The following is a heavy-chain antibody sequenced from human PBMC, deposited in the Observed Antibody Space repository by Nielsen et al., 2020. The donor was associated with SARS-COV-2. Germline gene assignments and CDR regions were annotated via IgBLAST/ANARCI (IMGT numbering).Heavy chain of an antibody. CDR3: AKATTVTTSPI. D-gene: IGHD4-17*01. CDR2: ISGSGGST. CDR1: GFTFSSYA. J-gene: IGHJ3*02. V-gene: IGHV3-23*01. Sequence: GGSLRLSCAASGFTFSSYAMSWVRQAPGKGLEWVSAISGSGGSTYYADSEKGRFTISRDNSKNTLYLQMNSLRAEDTAVYYCAKATTVTTSPIWGQGTMVTVSS.